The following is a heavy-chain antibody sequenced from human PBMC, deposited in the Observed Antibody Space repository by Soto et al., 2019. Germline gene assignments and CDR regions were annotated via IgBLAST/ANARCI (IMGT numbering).Heavy chain of an antibody. CDR1: GCNFSRYA. CDR2: IIPIFGTA. V-gene: IGHV1-69*06. CDR3: ARADVVVQAAEGYYYYGMAV. J-gene: IGHJ6*04. D-gene: IGHD2-2*01. Sequence: QVQLVQSGAEVKNPGSSVKVSCKASGCNFSRYAISWVRQAPGQGLEWMGGIIPIFGTANYAQKFQGRVTIPPDKYTSTASMELSSLRSEDTAVYYSARADVVVQAAEGYYYYGMAVWGNGTTVTVCS.